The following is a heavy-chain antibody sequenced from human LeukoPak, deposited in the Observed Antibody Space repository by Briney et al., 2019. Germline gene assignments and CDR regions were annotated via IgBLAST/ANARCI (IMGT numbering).Heavy chain of an antibody. CDR3: AKRGVVIRVILVGFHKEAYYFDS. J-gene: IGHJ4*02. V-gene: IGHV3-23*01. Sequence: GGSLRLSCAVSGITLSNYGMSWVRQAPGKGLEWIAGISDSGGRTNYADSVKGRVTISRDNPKNTLYLQMNSLRAEDTAVYFCAKRGVVIRVILVGFHKEAYYFDSWGQGALVTVSS. CDR1: GITLSNYG. D-gene: IGHD3-22*01. CDR2: ISDSGGRT.